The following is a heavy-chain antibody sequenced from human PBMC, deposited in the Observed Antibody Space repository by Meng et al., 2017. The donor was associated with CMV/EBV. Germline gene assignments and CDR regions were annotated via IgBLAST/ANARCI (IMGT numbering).Heavy chain of an antibody. CDR3: ARVGWAAAPSGGVDY. CDR2: TNHSGST. CDR1: GGFFSGYY. J-gene: IGHJ4*02. D-gene: IGHD2-2*01. V-gene: IGHV4-34*01. Sequence: LRPSCAVYGGFFSGYYCSWIRQPPGKGLEWIGETNHSGSTNYNPSLKSRVTISVDTSKNQFSLKLSSVTAADTAVYYCARVGWAAAPSGGVDYWGQGTLVTVSS.